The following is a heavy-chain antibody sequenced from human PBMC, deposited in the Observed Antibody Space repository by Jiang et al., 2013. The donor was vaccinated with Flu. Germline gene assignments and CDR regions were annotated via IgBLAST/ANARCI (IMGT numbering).Heavy chain of an antibody. CDR3: ARRGHYYDSSGYYYWFDP. Sequence: KGSGYSFTSYWIGWVRQMPGKGLEWMGIIYPGDSDTRYSPSFQGQVTISADKSISTAYLQWSSLKASDTAMYYCARRGHYYDSSGYYYWFDPWGQGTLVTVSS. D-gene: IGHD3-22*01. J-gene: IGHJ5*02. CDR1: GYSFTSYW. CDR2: IYPGDSDT. V-gene: IGHV5-51*01.